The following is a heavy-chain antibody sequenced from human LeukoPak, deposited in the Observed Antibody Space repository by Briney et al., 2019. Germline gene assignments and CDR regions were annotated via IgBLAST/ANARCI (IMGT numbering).Heavy chain of an antibody. CDR1: GFTFSNAW. D-gene: IGHD3-22*01. V-gene: IGHV3-15*01. CDR3: TYHDSIY. CDR2: IKSKTDGGTA. J-gene: IGHJ4*02. Sequence: GGSLRLSCAASGFTFSNAWLSWVRQAPGKGLEWVGHIKSKTDGGTAEYAAPVKGRFTISRDDSKNTLYLQINSLKTEDTAVYYCTYHDSIYWGQGTLVSVSS.